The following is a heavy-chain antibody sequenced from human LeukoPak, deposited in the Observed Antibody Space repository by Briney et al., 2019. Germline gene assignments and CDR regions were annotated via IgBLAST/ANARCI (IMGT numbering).Heavy chain of an antibody. CDR2: INHSGNT. D-gene: IGHD6-13*01. CDR1: GEFFGGSY. Sequence: PSETLSLTCTVHGEFFGGSYWNWIRQSPGKGLEWVGEINHSGNTNYNPSLKSRVTISVDTSQKQFSLRLSSVTAADTAVYYCARGLYLTTRGGAAAGFLDYWGQGNLVTVPS. J-gene: IGHJ4*02. CDR3: ARGLYLTTRGGAAAGFLDY. V-gene: IGHV4-34*01.